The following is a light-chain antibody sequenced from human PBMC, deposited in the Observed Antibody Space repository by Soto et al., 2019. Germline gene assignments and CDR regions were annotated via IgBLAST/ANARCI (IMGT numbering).Light chain of an antibody. Sequence: EIVMTQSPATLSVSPGERATLSCRASQSVSSNLAWYQQRPGQAPRLLIYGASTRATGIPARFSGSGSGTGFTLTISRLQSEDFAVYYCQQYNFLPTFGQGTKMDIK. J-gene: IGKJ1*01. CDR2: GAS. CDR3: QQYNFLPT. CDR1: QSVSSN. V-gene: IGKV3-15*01.